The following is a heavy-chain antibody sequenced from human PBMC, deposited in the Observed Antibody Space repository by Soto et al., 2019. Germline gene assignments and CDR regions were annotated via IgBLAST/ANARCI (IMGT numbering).Heavy chain of an antibody. CDR2: IYWDADK. D-gene: IGHD2-15*01. J-gene: IGHJ3*01. CDR3: AHRVVGPGPITRAFDF. CDR1: GFSLSTSGVG. V-gene: IGHV2-5*02. Sequence: QITLKESGPTLVQPTQTLTLTCTFSGFSLSTSGVGVGWIRQPPGKTLEWLALIYWDADKRHSPSLKSRLFISKDTSKSLVVLTMTKVDPEDTATYYCAHRVVGPGPITRAFDFWGQGTMVTVSS.